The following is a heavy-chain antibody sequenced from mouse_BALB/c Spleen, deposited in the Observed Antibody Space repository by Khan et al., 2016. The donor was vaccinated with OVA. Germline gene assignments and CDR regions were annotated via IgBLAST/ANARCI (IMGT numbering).Heavy chain of an antibody. V-gene: IGHV2-4-1*01. CDR2: IWSGGNT. CDR1: GFSLTTYG. D-gene: IGHD2-14*01. J-gene: IGHJ3*01. Sequence: QVQLKQSGPGLVQPSQSLSITCTVSGFSLTTYGIHWVRQSPGKGLEWLGLIWSGGNTDYNAAFISRLSTSKDNSKSQVFFKMNSLQADDRAIYYCARNSYMYDFAYWGQGTLVTVSA. CDR3: ARNSYMYDFAY.